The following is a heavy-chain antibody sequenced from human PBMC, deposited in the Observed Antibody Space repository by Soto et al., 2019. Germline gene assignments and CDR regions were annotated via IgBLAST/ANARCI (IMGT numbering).Heavy chain of an antibody. CDR1: GFTFSTYA. D-gene: IGHD7-27*01. Sequence: PGGSLRLSCAASGFTFSTYAMTWVRQAPGKGLEWVSGISASGVGTYYADSVKGRFSISRDNSKYTLSLQMNSLSAEDTAVYYCATKLGIYFESWGQGTPVTVSS. J-gene: IGHJ4*02. CDR3: ATKLGIYFES. CDR2: ISASGVGT. V-gene: IGHV3-23*01.